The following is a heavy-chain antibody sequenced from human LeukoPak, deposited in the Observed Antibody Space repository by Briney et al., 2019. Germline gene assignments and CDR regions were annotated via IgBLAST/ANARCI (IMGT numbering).Heavy chain of an antibody. CDR3: ARDLELSAVYYFDS. D-gene: IGHD3-3*01. V-gene: IGHV3-30*04. CDR2: ISSGSEK. CDR1: GFTFSIFP. Sequence: GGSLRLSCEASGFTFSIFPMHWVRQAPGKELEWVALISSGSEKYYTDSVKGRFTISRDNSKNMLYLQMNSLRADGTAVYYCARDLELSAVYYFDSWGQGTLVIVSS. J-gene: IGHJ4*02.